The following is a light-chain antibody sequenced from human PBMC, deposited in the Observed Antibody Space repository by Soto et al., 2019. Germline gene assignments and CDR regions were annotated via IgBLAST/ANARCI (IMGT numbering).Light chain of an antibody. CDR2: GAS. CDR3: QQYNNWPPIT. Sequence: EIVMTKSPATLSVSPGEGVTRSCRASQSVSSNLAWYQQRPGQAPRLLIYGASTRATGIPARFSGSGSGTEFTLTISSLQSEDFAVYYCQQYNNWPPITFGQGTRREIK. V-gene: IGKV3-15*01. J-gene: IGKJ5*01. CDR1: QSVSSN.